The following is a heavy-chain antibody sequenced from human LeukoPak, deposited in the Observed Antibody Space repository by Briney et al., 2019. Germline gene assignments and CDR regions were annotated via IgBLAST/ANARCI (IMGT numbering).Heavy chain of an antibody. CDR3: FQAEDGIRDFDWLSMDV. CDR1: GGTFSSYA. Sequence: SSVKVSCKASGGTFSSYAISWVRQAPGQGLEWMGGIIPIFGTANYAQKFQGRVTITADKSTSTAYMELSSLRSEDTAVYFFFQAEDGIRDFDWLSMDVWGKGTTVTVSS. D-gene: IGHD3-9*01. CDR2: IIPIFGTA. V-gene: IGHV1-69*06. J-gene: IGHJ6*04.